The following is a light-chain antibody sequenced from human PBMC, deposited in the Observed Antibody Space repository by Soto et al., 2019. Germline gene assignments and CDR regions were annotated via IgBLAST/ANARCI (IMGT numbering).Light chain of an antibody. CDR3: MKVTQFPLT. CDR2: KTS. Sequence: DTLMTHTPLSSPVTPVHPTSISFIASQVFVHSNGNTYSRWLHQRPGQPLRLIIYKTSQRLSGVKDRFSGSGAGTDFTLTIRMVEAEDVVVYYCMKVTQFPLTCGGGTTVDIK. V-gene: IGKV2-24*01. CDR1: QVFVHSNGNTY. J-gene: IGKJ4*01.